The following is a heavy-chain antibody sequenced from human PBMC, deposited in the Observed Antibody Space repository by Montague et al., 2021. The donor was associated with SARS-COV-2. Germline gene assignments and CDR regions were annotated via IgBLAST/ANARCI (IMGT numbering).Heavy chain of an antibody. V-gene: IGHV3-30*04. CDR2: ISFDGRSQ. D-gene: IGHD3-9*01. J-gene: IGHJ6*02. Sequence: SPRLSCAASGFTFSSYAIHWVRQAPGKGLEWVALISFDGRSQYYADSVKGRFTISRDNSKSTLYLQMNSLRAADTAVYYCARDGKYYDTLIGYFSPRNYYYFYGMDVWGQGTTVTVSS. CDR1: GFTFSSYA. CDR3: ARDGKYYDTLIGYFSPRNYYYFYGMDV.